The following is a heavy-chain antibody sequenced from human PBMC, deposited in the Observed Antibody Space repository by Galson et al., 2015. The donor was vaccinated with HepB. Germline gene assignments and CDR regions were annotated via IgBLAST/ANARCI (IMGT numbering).Heavy chain of an antibody. CDR3: ARDGAVAGDLDY. V-gene: IGHV3-48*03. CDR1: GFTFSNYE. CDR2: ISSGGSTK. J-gene: IGHJ4*02. D-gene: IGHD6-19*01. Sequence: LRLSCAASGFTFSNYELNWVRQAPGKGLEWVSYISSGGSTKYYADSVKGRFTISRDNAKNSLYLQMNSLRAEDTAVYYCARDGAVAGDLDYWGQGTLVTVSS.